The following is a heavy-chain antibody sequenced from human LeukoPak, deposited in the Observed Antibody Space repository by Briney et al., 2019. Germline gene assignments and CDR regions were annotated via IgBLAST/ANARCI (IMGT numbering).Heavy chain of an antibody. Sequence: SQTLSLTCAISGDSVSSNSATWNWIRQSPSRGLEWLGRTYYRSKWYNDYAVSVKSRITINPDTSKNQFSLQLNSVTPEDTAVYYCARDGDWGLTVTYAFDIWGQGTMVTVSS. CDR1: GDSVSSNSAT. D-gene: IGHD7-27*01. V-gene: IGHV6-1*01. CDR3: ARDGDWGLTVTYAFDI. J-gene: IGHJ3*02. CDR2: TYYRSKWYN.